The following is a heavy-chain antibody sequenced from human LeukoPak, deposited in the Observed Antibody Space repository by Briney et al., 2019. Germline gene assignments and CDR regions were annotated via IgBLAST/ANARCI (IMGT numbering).Heavy chain of an antibody. D-gene: IGHD4-17*01. CDR1: GFTFSSYA. V-gene: IGHV3-33*08. J-gene: IGHJ3*02. Sequence: GGSLRLSCAASGFTFSSYAMPWVRQAPGKGLEWVAVIWYDGSNKYYADSVKGRFTISRDNSKNTLYLQMNSLRAEDTAVYYRARDPRVYGDGGDAFDIWGQGTMVTVSS. CDR2: IWYDGSNK. CDR3: ARDPRVYGDGGDAFDI.